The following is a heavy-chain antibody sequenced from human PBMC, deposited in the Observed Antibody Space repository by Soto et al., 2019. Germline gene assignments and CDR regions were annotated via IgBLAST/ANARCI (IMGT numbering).Heavy chain of an antibody. D-gene: IGHD6-13*01. CDR3: ALGATDPGIAAAYY. CDR2: ISAYNGNT. V-gene: IGHV1-18*04. CDR1: GYTFTSYG. J-gene: IGHJ4*02. Sequence: VASVKVSCKASGYTFTSYGISWVRQAPGQGLEWMGWISAYNGNTNYAQKLQGRVTMTTDTSTSTAYMELRSLRSDDTAVYYCALGATDPGIAAAYYWGQGTLVTVSS.